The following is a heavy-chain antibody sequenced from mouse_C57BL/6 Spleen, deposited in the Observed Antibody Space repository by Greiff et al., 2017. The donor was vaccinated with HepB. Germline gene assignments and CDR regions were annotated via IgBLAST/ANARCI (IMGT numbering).Heavy chain of an antibody. D-gene: IGHD4-1*01. CDR3: TRWESWYFDV. CDR2: IDPETGGT. J-gene: IGHJ1*03. CDR1: GYTFTDYE. V-gene: IGHV1-15*01. Sequence: QVQLQQSGAELVRPGASVTLSCKASGYTFTDYEMHWVKQTPVHGLEWIGAIDPETGGTAYNQKFKGKAILTADKSSSTAYMVLRSLTSEDSAVYYCTRWESWYFDVWGTGTTVTVSS.